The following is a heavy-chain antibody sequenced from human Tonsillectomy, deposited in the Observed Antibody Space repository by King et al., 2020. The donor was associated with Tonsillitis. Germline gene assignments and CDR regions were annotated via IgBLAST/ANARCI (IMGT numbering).Heavy chain of an antibody. Sequence: VQLVESGGGLVQPGGSLRLSCAASGFTFGDYWMHWVRQAPGKGLMWVSRINSDGTSSIFAQSVKGRFTISRDNAKKTVYLQMNSLRADDTAVYYCAIDWLGEGFDYWGQGALVTVSS. CDR1: GFTFGDYW. J-gene: IGHJ4*02. CDR2: INSDGTSS. D-gene: IGHD3-10*01. CDR3: AIDWLGEGFDY. V-gene: IGHV3-74*01.